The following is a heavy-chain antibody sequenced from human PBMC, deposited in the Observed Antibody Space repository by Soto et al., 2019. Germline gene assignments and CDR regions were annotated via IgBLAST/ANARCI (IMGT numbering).Heavy chain of an antibody. Sequence: EVQLVESGGGLVKPGGSLRLSCAASGFSFRNAWMSWVRQAPGKGLEWVGRIKSKTDGGTTDYAAPVKGRFTISRDNSKNTLYLQMNSLKTEDTAVYYCRLDYFYYGMDVWGQGTTVTVYS. J-gene: IGHJ6*02. V-gene: IGHV3-15*01. CDR3: RLDYFYYGMDV. CDR1: GFSFRNAW. CDR2: IKSKTDGGTT.